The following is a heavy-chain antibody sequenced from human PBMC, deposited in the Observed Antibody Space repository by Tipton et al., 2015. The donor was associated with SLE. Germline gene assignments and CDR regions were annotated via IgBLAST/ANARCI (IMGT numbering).Heavy chain of an antibody. CDR3: ARSPAPRWVSS. V-gene: IGHV4-30-2*01. D-gene: IGHD4-23*01. CDR2: IYHTGST. J-gene: IGHJ4*02. CDR1: GGSISSGASS. Sequence: TLSLTCTVSGGSISSGASSWSWIRQPPGKGLEWMGYIYHTGSTYNNPSLKSRVTISVDRSKYQFSLKLSSVTAADTAVYYCARSPAPRWVSSWGQGTLVTVSS.